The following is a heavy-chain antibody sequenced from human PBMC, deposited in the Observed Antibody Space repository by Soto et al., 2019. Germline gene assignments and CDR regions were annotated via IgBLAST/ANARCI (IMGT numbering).Heavy chain of an antibody. V-gene: IGHV2-5*02. J-gene: IGHJ4*02. D-gene: IGHD6-13*01. CDR1: GFSLSTSGVG. Sequence: SGPTLVNPTQTLTLTCTFSGFSLSTSGVGVGWIRQPPGKALEWLAVIYWDDSKTYSPSLKSRLTITKDTSRDQVVLTMTNMDPVDTATYYCARMGLGRAPGYWGQGTLVTVSS. CDR2: IYWDDSK. CDR3: ARMGLGRAPGY.